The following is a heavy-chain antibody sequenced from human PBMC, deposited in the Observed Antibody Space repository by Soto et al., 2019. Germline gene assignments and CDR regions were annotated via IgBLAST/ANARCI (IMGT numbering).Heavy chain of an antibody. CDR3: ARSYYGSGSYLQTHHYYYYGMDV. D-gene: IGHD3-10*01. Sequence: GASVKVSCKASGYTFTGYYMHWVRQAPGRGLEWMGWINPNSGGTNYAQKFQGWVTMTRDTSISTAYMELSRLRSDDTAVYYCARSYYGSGSYLQTHHYYYYGMDVWGQGTTVTVSS. CDR1: GYTFTGYY. J-gene: IGHJ6*02. V-gene: IGHV1-2*04. CDR2: INPNSGGT.